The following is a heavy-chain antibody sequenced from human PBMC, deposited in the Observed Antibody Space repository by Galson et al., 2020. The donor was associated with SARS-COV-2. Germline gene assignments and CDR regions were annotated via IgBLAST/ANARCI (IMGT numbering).Heavy chain of an antibody. CDR2: FSRIATTI. Sequence: NSGGSLRLSCEASGFTVSDKYMNWVRQVPGKGLEWISFFSRIATTIYYATSVKGRFTLSRDNAQNSVFLKMNGLRADDTAVYYCARALVGYNFFDLWGRGTLCTVSS. J-gene: IGHJ2*01. CDR3: ARALVGYNFFDL. CDR1: GFTVSDKY. V-gene: IGHV3-11*04. D-gene: IGHD5-12*01.